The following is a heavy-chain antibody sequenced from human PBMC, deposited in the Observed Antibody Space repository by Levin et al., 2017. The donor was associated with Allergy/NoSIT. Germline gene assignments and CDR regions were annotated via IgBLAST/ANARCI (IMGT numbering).Heavy chain of an antibody. Sequence: KSSETLSLTCTVSGGSISGGGYHWTWIRQQPEKGLEWIGYIYYSGSTFYNPSLKSRLMISVDTSKNQFSLNVSSVTAADTAVYYCAREDGSTFDFWGQGALVTVAS. D-gene: IGHD2-2*03. CDR3: AREDGSTFDF. CDR1: GGSISGGGYH. CDR2: IYYSGST. V-gene: IGHV4-31*03. J-gene: IGHJ4*02.